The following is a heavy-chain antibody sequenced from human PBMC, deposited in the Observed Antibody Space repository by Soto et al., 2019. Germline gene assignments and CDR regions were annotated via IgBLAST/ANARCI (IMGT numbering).Heavy chain of an antibody. CDR1: GGSISSSSYY. CDR3: ARLWHHAVTERFLEWS. D-gene: IGHD3-3*01. CDR2: IYYSGST. V-gene: IGHV4-39*01. J-gene: IGHJ5*02. Sequence: QLQLQESGPGLVKPSETLSLTCTVSGGSISSSSYYWGWIRQPPGKGLEWIGSIYYSGSTYYNPSLKSRVTISVDTSKNQFSLKLSSVTAADTAVYYCARLWHHAVTERFLEWSWGQGTLVTVSS.